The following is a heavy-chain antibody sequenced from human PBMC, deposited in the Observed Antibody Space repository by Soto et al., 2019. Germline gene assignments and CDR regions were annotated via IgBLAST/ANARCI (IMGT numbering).Heavy chain of an antibody. Sequence: QVQLQESGPGLVKPSETLSLTCTVSGGSISSYYWSWIRQPPGKGLEWIGYIYYSGSTNYNPSLKSRVTISVDTSKNQCPLKLSSVTAADTAVYYCARGSTVTDYYYYGMDVWGQGTTVTVSS. D-gene: IGHD4-4*01. CDR3: ARGSTVTDYYYYGMDV. CDR1: GGSISSYY. CDR2: IYYSGST. V-gene: IGHV4-59*01. J-gene: IGHJ6*02.